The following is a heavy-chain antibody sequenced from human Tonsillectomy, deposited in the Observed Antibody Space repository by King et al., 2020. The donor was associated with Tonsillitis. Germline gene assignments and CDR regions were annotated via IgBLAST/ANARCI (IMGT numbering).Heavy chain of an antibody. Sequence: QLQESGPGLVKPSETLSLTCTVSGGSISSYYWSWIRQPPGKGLEWIGYIYNSGSTYYNASLKSRVTISVDTSKNQFSLKLSSATAADTAVYYCARITPGYCSGGSCYSSSYFDNWGQGTLVTVSS. CDR2: IYNSGST. J-gene: IGHJ4*02. CDR1: GGSISSYY. D-gene: IGHD2-15*01. CDR3: ARITPGYCSGGSCYSSSYFDN. V-gene: IGHV4-59*01.